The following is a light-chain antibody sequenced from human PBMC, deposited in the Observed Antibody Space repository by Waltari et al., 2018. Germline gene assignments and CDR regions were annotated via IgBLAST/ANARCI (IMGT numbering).Light chain of an antibody. CDR3: LQHGSFPFT. Sequence: DIYMTQSPSTLSASVGDRVTITCRGIQRLKDWLAWYQQKPGEAPHLLIYKASTLQTGIPARFSGTGSGTDYTLTISSFQPDDSATYYCLQHGSFPFTFGPGTHVDIK. J-gene: IGKJ3*01. V-gene: IGKV1-5*03. CDR2: KAS. CDR1: QRLKDW.